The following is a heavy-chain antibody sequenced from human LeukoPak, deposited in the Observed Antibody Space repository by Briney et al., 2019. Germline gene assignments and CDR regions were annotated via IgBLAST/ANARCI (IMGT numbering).Heavy chain of an antibody. J-gene: IGHJ4*02. Sequence: PGRSLRLSCAASGFIFSTYDLHWGRPAPGKGLEWVVVISREGGIAYHADSVKGRFTISGDNSKNPLYLQMNSLRADDTAVYYCARHFTTGSIDHWGEGDLVTVSS. CDR3: ARHFTTGSIDH. CDR1: GFIFSTYD. V-gene: IGHV3-30-3*01. CDR2: ISREGGIA. D-gene: IGHD3-9*01.